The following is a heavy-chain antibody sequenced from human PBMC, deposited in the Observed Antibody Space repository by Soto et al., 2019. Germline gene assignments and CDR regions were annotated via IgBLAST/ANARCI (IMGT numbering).Heavy chain of an antibody. J-gene: IGHJ6*03. D-gene: IGHD3-10*01. V-gene: IGHV4-34*01. CDR2: INHSGST. CDR3: ARLVRGRNYYYYYMDV. CDR1: GGSFSGYY. Sequence: QVQLQQWGAGLLKPSETLSLTCAVYGGSFSGYYWSWIRQPPGKGLEWIGEINHSGSTNYNPSLKSRVTISVDTSKNQFSLKLSSVTAADTAVYYCARLVRGRNYYYYYMDVWGKGTTVTVSS.